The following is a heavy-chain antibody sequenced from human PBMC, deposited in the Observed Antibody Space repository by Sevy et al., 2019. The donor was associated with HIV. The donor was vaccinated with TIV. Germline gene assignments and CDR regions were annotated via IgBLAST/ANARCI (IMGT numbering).Heavy chain of an antibody. V-gene: IGHV3-30*18. CDR1: GFIFDYYG. CDR2: ISQDGSKK. D-gene: IGHD4-17*01. Sequence: GGSLRLSCAASGFIFDYYGMHWVRQAPGKGLEGVALISQDGSKKYYADSVKGRFTISRDNSKNTLYLQMNTLRRDDTAAYFCTKDPPVYGDFPYGMDVWGQGTTVTVSS. J-gene: IGHJ6*02. CDR3: TKDPPVYGDFPYGMDV.